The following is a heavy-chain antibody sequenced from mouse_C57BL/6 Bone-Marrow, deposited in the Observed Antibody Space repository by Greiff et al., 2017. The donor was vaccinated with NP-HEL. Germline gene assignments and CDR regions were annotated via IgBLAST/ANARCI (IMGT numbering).Heavy chain of an antibody. CDR1: GFTFSSYA. D-gene: IGHD1-1*01. J-gene: IGHJ2*01. Sequence: EVMLVESGEGLVKPGGSLKLSCAASGFTFSSYAMSWVRQTPEKRLEWVAYISSGGDYIYYADTVQGRFTISRDNARNTLYLQMSSLKSEDTAMYYCTRAIYYYGSSYFFFDYWGQGTTLTVSS. CDR2: ISSGGDYI. CDR3: TRAIYYYGSSYFFFDY. V-gene: IGHV5-9-1*02.